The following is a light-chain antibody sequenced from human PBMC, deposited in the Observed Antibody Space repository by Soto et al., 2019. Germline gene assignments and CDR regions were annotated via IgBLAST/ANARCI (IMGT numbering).Light chain of an antibody. V-gene: IGLV1-47*01. CDR2: RNN. J-gene: IGLJ2*01. CDR1: SFNIGSNY. CDR3: AAWDDSLSVV. Sequence: QSVLTQPPSASGTPGQRVTISCSGSSFNIGSNYVYWYQQLPGTAPKLLIYRNNQRPSGVPDRFSGSKSGTSASLAISGLXSEDEAXXYCAAWDDSLSVVFGGGTKLTVL.